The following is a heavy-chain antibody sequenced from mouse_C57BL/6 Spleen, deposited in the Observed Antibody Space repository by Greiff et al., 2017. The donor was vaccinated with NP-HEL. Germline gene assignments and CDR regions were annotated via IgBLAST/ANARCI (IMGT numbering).Heavy chain of an antibody. CDR3: TRTVVATREYYFDY. CDR2: IYPGNSDT. Sequence: EVQLQQSGTVLARPGASVKMSCKTSGYTFTSYWMHWVKQRPGQGLEWIGAIYPGNSDTSYNQKFKGKAKLTAVTSASTAYMELSSLTNEDSAVYYCTRTVVATREYYFDYWGQGTTLTVSS. V-gene: IGHV1-5*01. J-gene: IGHJ2*01. CDR1: GYTFTSYW. D-gene: IGHD1-1*01.